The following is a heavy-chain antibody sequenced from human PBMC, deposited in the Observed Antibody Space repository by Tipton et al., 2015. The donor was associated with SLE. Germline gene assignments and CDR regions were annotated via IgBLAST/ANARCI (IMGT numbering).Heavy chain of an antibody. V-gene: IGHV4-34*01. CDR2: MDHSGIT. CDR1: GGSFSGYY. D-gene: IGHD5-12*01. Sequence: TLSLTCAVYGGSFSGYYWSWIRQPPGKGLELIGKMDHSGITNYNPSLKSRVTMSLDTSKNQFFLKLSFVTAADTAVYYCAREDIVATTSAYNWFDPWGQGTLVTVSS. CDR3: AREDIVATTSAYNWFDP. J-gene: IGHJ5*02.